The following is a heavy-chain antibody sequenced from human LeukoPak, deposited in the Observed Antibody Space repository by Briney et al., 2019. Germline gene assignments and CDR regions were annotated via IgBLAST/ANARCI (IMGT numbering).Heavy chain of an antibody. J-gene: IGHJ4*02. V-gene: IGHV1-18*01. CDR1: GYTFTRYG. D-gene: IGHD1-7*01. CDR2: ISASNGNT. Sequence: ASVKVSCKASGYTFTRYGISWVRQAPGQGLQWLGWISASNGNTNYAQKFRDRVTMSTDTSAGTAYLDVRSLTSDDTAVYYCARDHSNWNYAPDFWGQGTLVIVSS. CDR3: ARDHSNWNYAPDF.